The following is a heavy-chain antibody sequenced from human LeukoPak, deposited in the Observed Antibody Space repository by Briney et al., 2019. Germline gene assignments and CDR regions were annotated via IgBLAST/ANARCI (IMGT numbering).Heavy chain of an antibody. V-gene: IGHV1-24*01. CDR3: ATSSSLYSSSWTDLDY. Sequence: ASVKVSCKVSGYTLTELSMHWVRQAPGKGLEWMGGFDPEDGETIYAQKFQGRVTMTEDTSTDTAYMELSSLRSEDTAVYYCATSSSLYSSSWTDLDYWGKGTLVTVFS. J-gene: IGHJ4*02. CDR1: GYTLTELS. CDR2: FDPEDGET. D-gene: IGHD6-13*01.